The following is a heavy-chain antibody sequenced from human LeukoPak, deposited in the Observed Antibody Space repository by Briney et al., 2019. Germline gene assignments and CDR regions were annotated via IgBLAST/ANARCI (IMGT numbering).Heavy chain of an antibody. CDR2: IYYSGST. D-gene: IGHD3/OR15-3a*01. V-gene: IGHV4-59*01. CDR1: GGSISSYY. Sequence: PSKTLSLTCTVSGGSISSYYWSWIRQPPGKGLEWIGYIYYSGSTNYNPSLKSRVTISVDTSKNQFSLKLSSVTAADTAVYYCASGLVLDAFDIWGQGTMVTVSS. CDR3: ASGLVLDAFDI. J-gene: IGHJ3*02.